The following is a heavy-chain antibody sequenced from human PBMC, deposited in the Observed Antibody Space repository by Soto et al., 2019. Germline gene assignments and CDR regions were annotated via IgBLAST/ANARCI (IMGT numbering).Heavy chain of an antibody. J-gene: IGHJ4*02. D-gene: IGHD5-18*01. Sequence: PGGSLRLSCAASGFTFSSYAMSWVRQAPGKGLEWVSAISGSGGSTYYADSVKGRFTISRDNSKNTLYLQMNSLRADDTAVYYCAKHGVRKLWFLPDYWGQGTLVTVSS. V-gene: IGHV3-23*01. CDR1: GFTFSSYA. CDR2: ISGSGGST. CDR3: AKHGVRKLWFLPDY.